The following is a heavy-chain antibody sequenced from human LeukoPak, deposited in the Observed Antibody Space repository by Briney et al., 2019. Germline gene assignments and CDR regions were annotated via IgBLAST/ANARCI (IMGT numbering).Heavy chain of an antibody. Sequence: GGSLRLSCAASGFSFSDAWMNWVRQAPGKGLEWVANIKQDGSEKYYVDSVKGRFTISRDNAKNSLYLQMNSLRAEDTAVYYCARDYRGYYDSWSGYQYFDYWGQGTLVTVSS. CDR3: ARDYRGYYDSWSGYQYFDY. CDR1: GFSFSDAW. D-gene: IGHD3-3*01. J-gene: IGHJ4*02. V-gene: IGHV3-7*03. CDR2: IKQDGSEK.